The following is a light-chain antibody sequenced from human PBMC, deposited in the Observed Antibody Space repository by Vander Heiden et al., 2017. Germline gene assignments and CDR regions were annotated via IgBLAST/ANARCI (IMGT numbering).Light chain of an antibody. CDR1: SGHSSYI. J-gene: IGLJ3*02. Sequence: QPVLTQSSSASASLGSSVNLTCPLSSGHSSYIIAWHQQQPGKAPRYLMKLEGSGSYNKGSGVPDRFSGSSSGADRYLTISNLQSEDEADYYCETWDSNTRVFGGGTKLTVL. CDR2: LEGSGSY. CDR3: ETWDSNTRV. V-gene: IGLV4-60*03.